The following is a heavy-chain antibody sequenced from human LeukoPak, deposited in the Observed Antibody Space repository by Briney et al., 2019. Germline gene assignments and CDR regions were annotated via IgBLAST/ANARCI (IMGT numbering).Heavy chain of an antibody. CDR3: ARLSTYYDFWSPLDY. J-gene: IGHJ4*02. CDR1: GGSISSSSYY. D-gene: IGHD3-3*01. CDR2: VSYSGGT. V-gene: IGHV4-61*01. Sequence: SETLSLTCTVSGGSISSSSYYWSWLRQPPGKGLEWIGYVSYSGGTNYNPSLKSRVTISLDTSKDQFSLRLNSVTAADTAVYYCARLSTYYDFWSPLDYWGQGTLVTVSS.